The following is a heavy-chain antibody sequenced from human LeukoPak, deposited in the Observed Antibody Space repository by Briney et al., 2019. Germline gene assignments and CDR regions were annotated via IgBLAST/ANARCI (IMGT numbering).Heavy chain of an antibody. D-gene: IGHD3-16*01. V-gene: IGHV4-4*07. CDR3: AKEDGRLYGNYYYSMDV. J-gene: IGHJ6*03. CDR2: IYTSGST. Sequence: PSETLSLTCTVSGGSISSYYWSWIRQPAGKGPEWIGRIYTSGSTNYNPSLKSRVTMSVDTSKNQFSLKLSSVTAADTAVYYCAKEDGRLYGNYYYSMDVWGKGPRSPSP. CDR1: GGSISSYY.